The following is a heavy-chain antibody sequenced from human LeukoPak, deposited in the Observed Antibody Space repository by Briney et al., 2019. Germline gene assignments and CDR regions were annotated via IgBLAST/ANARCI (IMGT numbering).Heavy chain of an antibody. J-gene: IGHJ4*02. CDR2: IDWEDNI. Sequence: SGPTLVNPTQTLTLTSSFSGFSLSTRGMRVSWIRQPPGKALEWLALIDWEDNIFYSSSLRARLTISKDTSKNQAALTLTNVDPADTATYYCARTSHTGVWYDLDSWGQGTLVTVSS. CDR3: ARTSHTGVWYDLDS. D-gene: IGHD6-19*01. CDR1: GFSLSTRGMR. V-gene: IGHV2-70*04.